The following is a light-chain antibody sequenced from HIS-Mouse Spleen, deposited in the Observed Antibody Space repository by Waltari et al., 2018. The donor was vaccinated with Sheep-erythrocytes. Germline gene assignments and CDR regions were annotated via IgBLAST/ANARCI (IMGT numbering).Light chain of an antibody. J-gene: IGKJ5*01. CDR1: QGISSA. CDR2: AAS. Sequence: TITCRASQGISSALAWYQQKPGKAPKLLIYAASSLQSGVPSRFSGSGSGTDFTLTISSLQPEDFATYYCQQANSFPITFGQGTRLEIK. CDR3: QQANSFPIT. V-gene: IGKV1-12*01.